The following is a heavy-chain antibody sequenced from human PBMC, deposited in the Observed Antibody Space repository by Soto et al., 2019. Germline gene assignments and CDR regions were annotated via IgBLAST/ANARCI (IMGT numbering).Heavy chain of an antibody. CDR2: ISAENGDT. CDR3: ARMTAPPFHLADDYYYYMDV. J-gene: IGHJ6*03. D-gene: IGHD3-16*01. Sequence: QVQXXQXXXEXXXXXXSXXVSXXASGXTFVKYGIXWVRXXPXXXXXWMAWISAENGDTNYAQKFQGRVIVTTETXXDTXXXXXXXLRPDDTAVYYCARMTAPPFHLADDYYYYMDVWGKXTTVTVSS. V-gene: IGHV1-18*01. CDR1: GXTFVKYG.